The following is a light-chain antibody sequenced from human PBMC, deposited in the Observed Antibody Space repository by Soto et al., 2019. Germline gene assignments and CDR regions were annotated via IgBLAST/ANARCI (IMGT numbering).Light chain of an antibody. J-gene: IGKJ1*01. V-gene: IGKV3-20*01. Sequence: DIVLTQSPGTLSLSPGERATLACGASQSFSSNYLAWYQQKPGQAPRLLIYAASNRDTGIPARFSGSGSGTDFTLTISSLQPEEFAVYYCQQYGSSPPTFGQGTKGDIK. CDR2: AAS. CDR3: QQYGSSPPT. CDR1: QSFSSNY.